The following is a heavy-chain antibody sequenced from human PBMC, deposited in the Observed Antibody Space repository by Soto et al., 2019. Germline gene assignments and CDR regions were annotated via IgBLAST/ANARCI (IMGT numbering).Heavy chain of an antibody. CDR1: GFTFNSYW. V-gene: IGHV3-7*01. J-gene: IGHJ4*02. CDR3: PTGRPRSNWVYFDY. CDR2: IKQDGSAI. D-gene: IGHD4-4*01. Sequence: EVQLVESGGGLVQPGGSLRLSCAASGFTFNSYWMSWVRQSPGKGLEWVANIKQDGSAINYLDSLRGRFTISRDNGKNPLYLQMNSLRAEDAAVYYCPTGRPRSNWVYFDYWGQGILVAVSS.